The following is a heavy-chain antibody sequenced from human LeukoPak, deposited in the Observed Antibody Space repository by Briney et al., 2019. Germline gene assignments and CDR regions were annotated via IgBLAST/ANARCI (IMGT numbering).Heavy chain of an antibody. CDR3: ARRRRLTMIVVVIRGGFDY. CDR1: RFTFSSYA. V-gene: IGHV4-34*01. Sequence: GSLRLSCAASRFTFSSYAMSWIRQPPGKGLEWIGEINHSGSTNYNPSLKSRVTISVDTSKNQFSLKLSSVTAADTAVYYCARRRRLTMIVVVIRGGFDYWGQGTLVTVSS. J-gene: IGHJ4*02. D-gene: IGHD3-22*01. CDR2: INHSGST.